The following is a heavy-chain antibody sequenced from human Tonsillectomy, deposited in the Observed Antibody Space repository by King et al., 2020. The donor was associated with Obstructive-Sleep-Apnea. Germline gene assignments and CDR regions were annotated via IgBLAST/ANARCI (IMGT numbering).Heavy chain of an antibody. Sequence: VQLVESGGGLVQSGGSLRLSCAASGFTVSSDYMSWVRQAPGKGLEWVSVIYSGGRTYYVDSVKGRFTISRDTSKNTLSLQMNSLGVDDTAVYFCARASGYDPLEIDYWGQGTLVTVSS. CDR1: GFTVSSDY. D-gene: IGHD5-12*01. CDR2: IYSGGRT. V-gene: IGHV3-66*01. CDR3: ARASGYDPLEIDY. J-gene: IGHJ4*02.